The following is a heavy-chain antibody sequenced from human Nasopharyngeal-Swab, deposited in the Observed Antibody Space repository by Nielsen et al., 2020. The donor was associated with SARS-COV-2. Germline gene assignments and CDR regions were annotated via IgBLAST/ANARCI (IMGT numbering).Heavy chain of an antibody. CDR3: AKGGHLRVVYAFDI. CDR1: GFTFSSYS. Sequence: GESLKISCAASGFTFSSYSMNWVRQAPGKGLEWVSSISGSSSYIYYADSVKGRFTISRDNAKNSLYLQMNSLRAEDTAVYYCAKGGHLRVVYAFDIWGQGTMVTVSS. D-gene: IGHD2-15*01. J-gene: IGHJ3*02. V-gene: IGHV3-21*01. CDR2: ISGSSSYI.